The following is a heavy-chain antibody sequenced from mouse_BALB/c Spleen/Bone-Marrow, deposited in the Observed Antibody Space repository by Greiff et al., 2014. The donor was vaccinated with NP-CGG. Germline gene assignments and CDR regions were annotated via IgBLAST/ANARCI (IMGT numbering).Heavy chain of an antibody. CDR3: ARGRDYDVFSY. Sequence: QVQLQQSGAELVRPGASVKLSCKASGYTFTSYWMNCVKQRPEQGLEWIGRIDPYDSETHYNQKFEDKAILTVDKSSSTAYMQLSSLTSEDSAVYYCARGRDYDVFSYWGQGTLVTVSA. V-gene: IGHV1-52*01. D-gene: IGHD2-4*01. CDR1: GYTFTSYW. CDR2: IDPYDSET. J-gene: IGHJ3*01.